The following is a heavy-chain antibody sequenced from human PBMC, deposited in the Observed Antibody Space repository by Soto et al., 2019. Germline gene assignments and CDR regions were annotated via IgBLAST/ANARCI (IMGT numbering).Heavy chain of an antibody. CDR1: GFIFTNYG. CDR3: AKGNNRPLDP. J-gene: IGHJ5*02. Sequence: PGGSLRLSCAASGFIFTNYGMSWVRQAPGKGLEWVSAISGSGGSTYYADSVKGRFTISRDNSKNTLYLQMNSLRAEVTAVYYCAKGNNRPLDPWGQGTLVIVSS. V-gene: IGHV3-23*01. CDR2: ISGSGGST.